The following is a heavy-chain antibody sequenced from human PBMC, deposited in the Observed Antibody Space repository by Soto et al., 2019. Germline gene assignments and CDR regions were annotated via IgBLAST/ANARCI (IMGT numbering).Heavy chain of an antibody. J-gene: IGHJ4*02. CDR1: GYTFTTYD. V-gene: IGHV1-18*01. Sequence: VQLVQSGPEVKQPGASVKVSCETSGYTFTTYDITWVRQAPGQGLEWMGWISTFNGDTKYEEKLQDRVTMTTDTFTATAYMELRSLGSDDTAVYYCARGYCADDICYYFDFWGQGTLVTVSS. CDR2: ISTFNGDT. CDR3: ARGYCADDICYYFDF. D-gene: IGHD2-8*01.